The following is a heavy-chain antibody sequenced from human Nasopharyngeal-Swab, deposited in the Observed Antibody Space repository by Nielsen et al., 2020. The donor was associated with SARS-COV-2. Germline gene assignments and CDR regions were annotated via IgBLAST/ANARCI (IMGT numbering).Heavy chain of an antibody. V-gene: IGHV3-23*01. J-gene: IGHJ6*02. D-gene: IGHD6-13*01. CDR1: GFAFSSYA. CDR3: AKDLRSSSRGGMDV. CDR2: ISGSGGST. Sequence: SCAASGFAFSSYAMSWVRQAPGKGLEWVSAISGSGGSTYYADSVKGRFTISRDNSKNTLYLQMNSLRAEDTAVYYCAKDLRSSSRGGMDVWGQGTTVTVSS.